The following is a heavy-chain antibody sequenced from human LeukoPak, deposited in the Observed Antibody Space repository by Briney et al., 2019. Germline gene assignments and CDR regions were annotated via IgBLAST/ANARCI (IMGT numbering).Heavy chain of an antibody. CDR3: ARGISVVRGVIKYYYGLDV. J-gene: IGHJ6*02. D-gene: IGHD3-10*01. CDR1: GGTFTNYV. CDR2: IIPIFGTA. V-gene: IGHV1-69*01. Sequence: AASVKVSCKAFGGTFTNYVISWVRQAPGQGLEWMGGIIPIFGTANYAQKFQGRVTITADESTSTAYMELCSLRSEDTAVYYCARGISVVRGVIKYYYGLDVWGQGTTVTVSS.